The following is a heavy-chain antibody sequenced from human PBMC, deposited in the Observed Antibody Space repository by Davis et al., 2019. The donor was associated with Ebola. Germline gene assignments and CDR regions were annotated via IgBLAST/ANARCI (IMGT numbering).Heavy chain of an antibody. V-gene: IGHV3-48*02. D-gene: IGHD2-21*01. Sequence: GESLKISCAASGFIFSSYSMNWVRQAPGKGLEWVSYISSSSSTIYYADSVKGRFTISRDNAKNSLYLQMNSLRDEDTAVYYCARYVFPLYWGQGTLVTVSS. J-gene: IGHJ4*02. CDR3: ARYVFPLY. CDR2: ISSSSSTI. CDR1: GFIFSSYS.